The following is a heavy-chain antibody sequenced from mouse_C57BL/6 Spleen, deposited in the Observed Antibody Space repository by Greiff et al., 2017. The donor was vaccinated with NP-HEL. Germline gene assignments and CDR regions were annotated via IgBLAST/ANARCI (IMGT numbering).Heavy chain of an antibody. CDR2: ISYSGST. CDR3: ARGRDYYGSSPWYFDV. Sequence: EVQLQQSGPGMVKPSQSLTLSCTATGYSITSGYDRYLIRHLPGNKLEWMGYISYSGSTNYNPSLKSRIPITHDTSKNHCFLKLNSVTTEDTATYYCARGRDYYGSSPWYFDVWGTGTTVTVSS. J-gene: IGHJ1*03. V-gene: IGHV3-1*01. CDR1: GYSITSGYD. D-gene: IGHD1-1*01.